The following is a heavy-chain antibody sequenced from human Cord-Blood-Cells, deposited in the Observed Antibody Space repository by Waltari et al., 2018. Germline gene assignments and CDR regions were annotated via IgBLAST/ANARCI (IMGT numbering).Heavy chain of an antibody. V-gene: IGHV3-66*01. CDR3: ARGAARRYFDL. D-gene: IGHD6-6*01. CDR2: IYSGGST. CDR1: GFTDSSNY. Sequence: EVQLVESGGGLVQPGGSLRLSCAASGFTDSSNYLSWVRQAPGKGLEWVSVIYSGGSTYYADSVKGRFTISRDNSKNTLYLQMNSLRAEDTAVYYCARGAARRYFDLWGRGTLVTVSS. J-gene: IGHJ2*01.